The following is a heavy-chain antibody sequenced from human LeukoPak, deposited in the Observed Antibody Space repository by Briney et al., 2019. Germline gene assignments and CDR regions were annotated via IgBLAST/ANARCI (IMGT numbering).Heavy chain of an antibody. CDR2: ISYDGSNK. CDR3: AKSQMYYYDSSGYFDY. J-gene: IGHJ4*02. CDR1: GFTFSSYG. V-gene: IGHV3-30*18. Sequence: GGSLRLSCAASGFTFSSYGMHWVRQAPGKGLEWVAVISYDGSNKYYADSVMGRFTISRDNSKNTLYLQMNSLRAEDTAVYYCAKSQMYYYDSSGYFDYWGQGTLVTVSS. D-gene: IGHD3-22*01.